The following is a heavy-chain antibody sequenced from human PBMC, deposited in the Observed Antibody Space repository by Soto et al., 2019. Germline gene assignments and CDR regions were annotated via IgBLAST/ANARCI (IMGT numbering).Heavy chain of an antibody. CDR1: GITFNPNA. CDR3: ARGRLAVGSDWFDS. Sequence: GGSLRLSCVASGITFNPNAMIWVRQAPGKGLEWVSAIDGDGGDTFFADFVKGRFTMSRDNSKNTVYLHMRSRTAEDTALYYCARGRLAVGSDWFDSWGPGTLVTVSS. D-gene: IGHD1-26*01. V-gene: IGHV3-23*01. J-gene: IGHJ5*01. CDR2: IDGDGGDT.